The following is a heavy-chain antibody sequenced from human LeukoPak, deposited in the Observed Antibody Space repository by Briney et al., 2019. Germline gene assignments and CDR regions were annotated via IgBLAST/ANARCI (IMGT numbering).Heavy chain of an antibody. CDR1: GFTFSSYS. CDR2: ISSSSSYI. Sequence: GGSLRLSCAASGFTFSSYSMNWVRQAPGKGLEWVSSISSSSSYIYYADSVKGRFTISRDNAKNSLYLQMNSLRAEDTAVYYCARDPYDISTGTNYMDVWGKGTTVTISS. V-gene: IGHV3-21*01. J-gene: IGHJ6*03. CDR3: ARDPYDISTGTNYMDV. D-gene: IGHD3-9*01.